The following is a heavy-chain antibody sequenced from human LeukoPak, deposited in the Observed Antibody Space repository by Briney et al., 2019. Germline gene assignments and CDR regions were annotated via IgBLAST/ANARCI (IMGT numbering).Heavy chain of an antibody. D-gene: IGHD3-10*01. CDR2: IYYSGST. J-gene: IGHJ4*02. CDR1: GGSISSSSYY. V-gene: IGHV4-61*01. CDR3: AGEVDYYGSGSYLDY. Sequence: KSSETLSLTCTVSGGSISSSSYYWGWIRQPPGKGLEWIGYIYYSGSTNYNPSLKSRVTISVDTSKNQFSLKLSSVTAADTAVYYCAGEVDYYGSGSYLDYWGQGTLVTVSS.